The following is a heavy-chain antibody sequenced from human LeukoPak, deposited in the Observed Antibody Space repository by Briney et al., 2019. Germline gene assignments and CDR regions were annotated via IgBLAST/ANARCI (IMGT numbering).Heavy chain of an antibody. CDR1: GFTLSNYA. CDR3: AKDQKWGPADYYFDS. D-gene: IGHD2-2*01. CDR2: ISTDGKDK. Sequence: GGSLRLSCAASGFTLSNYAMHWVRQAPGKGLEWVTVISTDGKDKKYADSVKGRFAISRDNSKNTLDLQMNSLRAEDTAVYYCAKDQKWGPADYYFDSWGQGTLVTVSS. J-gene: IGHJ4*02. V-gene: IGHV3-30*18.